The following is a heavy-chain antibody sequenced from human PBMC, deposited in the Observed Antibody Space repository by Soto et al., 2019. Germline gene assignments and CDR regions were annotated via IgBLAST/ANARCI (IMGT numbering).Heavy chain of an antibody. CDR3: ATIRTIYTILGNADNWFDT. CDR2: IIPIFGTA. CDR1: GGTFSSYA. V-gene: IGHV1-69*13. Sequence: WASVKVSCKASGGTFSSYAISWVRQAPGQGLEWMGGIIPIFGTANYAQKFQGRVTITADESTSTAYMELSSLRSEDTAVYYCATIRTIYTILGNADNWFDTWGQGTLVTVSS. J-gene: IGHJ5*02. D-gene: IGHD3-3*01.